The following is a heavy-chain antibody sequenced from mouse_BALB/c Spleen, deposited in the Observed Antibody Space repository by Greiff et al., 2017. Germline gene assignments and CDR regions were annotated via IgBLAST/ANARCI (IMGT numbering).Heavy chain of an antibody. CDR1: GFTFSNYW. Sequence: EVMLVESGGGLVQPGGSMKLSCVASGFTFSNYWMNWVRQSPEKGLEWVAEIRLKSNNYATHYAESVKGRFTISRDDSKSSVYLQMNNLRAEDTGIYYCTRGGYDDSMDYWGQGTSVTVSS. J-gene: IGHJ4*01. CDR3: TRGGYDDSMDY. V-gene: IGHV6-6*02. CDR2: IRLKSNNYAT. D-gene: IGHD2-14*01.